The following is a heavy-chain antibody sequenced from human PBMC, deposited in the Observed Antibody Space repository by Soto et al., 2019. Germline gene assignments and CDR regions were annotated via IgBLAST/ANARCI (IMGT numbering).Heavy chain of an antibody. CDR1: GFTFSSYS. D-gene: IGHD6-13*01. J-gene: IGHJ4*02. CDR2: ISSSSSYI. Sequence: EVQLVESGGGLVKPGGSLRLSCAASGFTFSSYSMNWVRQAPGKGLEWVSSISSSSSYIYYADSVKGRFTISRDNAKNSMYLQMNSLRAEDTAVYYCARVETYSSSWPTLPFDYWGQGTLVTDSS. V-gene: IGHV3-21*01. CDR3: ARVETYSSSWPTLPFDY.